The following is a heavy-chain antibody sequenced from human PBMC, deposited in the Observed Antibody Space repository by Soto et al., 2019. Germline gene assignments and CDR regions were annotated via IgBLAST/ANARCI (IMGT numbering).Heavy chain of an antibody. D-gene: IGHD6-13*01. CDR3: ARAWTATAGWANWFDL. V-gene: IGHV4-31*03. Sequence: QVQLQESGPGLVEPSQTLSLTCTVSGGSITGGGYYWSLIRQHPGKGLEWIGYIHYSGTTYYNPSRKSRLNISVDTSKTQFSLALSSVTAADTAVYYCARAWTATAGWANWFDLWGQGTLVTVSS. CDR1: GGSITGGGYY. CDR2: IHYSGTT. J-gene: IGHJ5*02.